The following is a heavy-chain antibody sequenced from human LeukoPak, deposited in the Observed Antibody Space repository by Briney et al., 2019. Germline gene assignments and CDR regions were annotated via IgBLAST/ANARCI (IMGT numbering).Heavy chain of an antibody. CDR2: IYYSGST. J-gene: IGHJ4*02. V-gene: IGHV4-59*11. CDR3: ARGLSIAARLIFGY. Sequence: SETLSLTCTVSGGSISSHYWSWIRQPPGKGLEWIGYIYYSGSTNYNPSLKSRVTISVDTSKNQFSLKLSSVTAADTAVYYCARGLSIAARLIFGYWGQGTLVTVSS. CDR1: GGSISSHY. D-gene: IGHD6-6*01.